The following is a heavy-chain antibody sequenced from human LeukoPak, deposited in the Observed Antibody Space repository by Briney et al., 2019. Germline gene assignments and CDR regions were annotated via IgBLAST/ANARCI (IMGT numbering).Heavy chain of an antibody. CDR1: GGSFSGYY. D-gene: IGHD2-15*01. CDR2: INHGGST. J-gene: IGHJ4*02. Sequence: SETLSLTCAVYGGSFSGYYWSWIRQPLGKGLEWIGEINHGGSTNYNPSLKSRVTISVDTSKNQFSLKLSSVTAADTAVYYCARPSYCSGGSCYSDYWGQGTLVTVSS. V-gene: IGHV4-34*01. CDR3: ARPSYCSGGSCYSDY.